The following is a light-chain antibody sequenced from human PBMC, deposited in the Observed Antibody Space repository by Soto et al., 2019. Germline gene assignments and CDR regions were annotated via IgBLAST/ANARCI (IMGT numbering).Light chain of an antibody. CDR3: QQYHSYPSP. Sequence: ATPVTQSAALLAASTIDRVTITCRASQGISSYSAWYQQKAGTASKLLIYAASCLESGVRCRFSGSGSRTDFTLTISCLQSEDFAAYACQQYHSYPSPFGHGTKG. V-gene: IGKV1-8*01. J-gene: IGKJ1*01. CDR2: AAS. CDR1: QGISSY.